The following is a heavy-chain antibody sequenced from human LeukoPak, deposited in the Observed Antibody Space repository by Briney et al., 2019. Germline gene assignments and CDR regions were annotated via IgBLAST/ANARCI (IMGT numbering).Heavy chain of an antibody. CDR1: GYSFTNSW. CDR3: ARPNYGASDY. D-gene: IGHD4-17*01. CDR2: IYPGDSNT. J-gene: IGHJ4*02. V-gene: IGHV5-51*01. Sequence: GESLKISCKASGYSFTNSWIGWVRQMPGKGLKWMGIIYPGDSNTKYSPSFQGQVTISADKSISTAYLQWSSLKASDTAMYYCARPNYGASDYWGQGTLVTVSS.